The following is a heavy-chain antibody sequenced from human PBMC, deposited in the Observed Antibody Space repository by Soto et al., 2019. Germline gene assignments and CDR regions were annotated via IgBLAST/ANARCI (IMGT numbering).Heavy chain of an antibody. CDR3: ARVDSSSWYSTFDY. Sequence: VGSRRLSCEVSGVTFSTDGMHWARQAPEKGLEWVSVIYSGGSTYYADSVKGRFTISRHNSKNTLYLQMNSLRAEDTAVYYCARVDSSSWYSTFDYWGQG. CDR1: GVTFSTDG. V-gene: IGHV3-53*04. D-gene: IGHD6-13*01. J-gene: IGHJ4*02. CDR2: IYSGGST.